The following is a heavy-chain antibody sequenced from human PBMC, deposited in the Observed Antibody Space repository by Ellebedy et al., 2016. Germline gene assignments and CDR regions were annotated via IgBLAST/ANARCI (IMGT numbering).Heavy chain of an antibody. J-gene: IGHJ4*02. CDR2: VQSKASGGTT. D-gene: IGHD2-21*02. CDR3: VADISLPLAQTDY. V-gene: IGHV3-15*01. CDR1: GFNFNDAW. Sequence: GGSLRLSCAASGFNFNDAWMSWVRQAPGKGLEWVGRVQSKASGGTTEYAAPVKGRFTVSRDDSINTLYLQMNSLKTEDAGVYFCVADISLPLAQTDYWGQGTLVTVSS.